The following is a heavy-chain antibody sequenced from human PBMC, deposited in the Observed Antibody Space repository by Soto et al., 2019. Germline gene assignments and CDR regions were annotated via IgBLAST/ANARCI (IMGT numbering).Heavy chain of an antibody. CDR1: GFMFSNNG. D-gene: IGHD4-4*01. V-gene: IGHV3-30*03. CDR3: AITSVADASFDY. CDR2: ISYDGSET. J-gene: IGHJ4*02. Sequence: QVQLVESGGGVVHPGRSQSLSCAGSGFMFSNNGMHWVRRAPGKGLEWVAFISYDGSETFYADSVKGRFTISRDNSERTLFLHMRSLKKEDTAVYYCAITSVADASFDYWGQGTLVTVSS.